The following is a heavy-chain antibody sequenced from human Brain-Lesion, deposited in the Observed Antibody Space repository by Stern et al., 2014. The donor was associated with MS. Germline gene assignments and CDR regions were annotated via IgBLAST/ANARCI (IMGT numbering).Heavy chain of an antibody. CDR1: GGAVSSGDRY. Sequence: DQLVESGPGLVKPSQTLSLTCTVSGGAVSSGDRYWSWLRQHPEKGLEWIGYISYSGNTYYNPSLESRVTISMDRSKNQFSLKLRSVTAADTAVYYCARVTEFLRFFYPDYWGQGMRVTVSS. CDR3: ARVTEFLRFFYPDY. D-gene: IGHD3-3*01. J-gene: IGHJ4*02. V-gene: IGHV4-31*03. CDR2: ISYSGNT.